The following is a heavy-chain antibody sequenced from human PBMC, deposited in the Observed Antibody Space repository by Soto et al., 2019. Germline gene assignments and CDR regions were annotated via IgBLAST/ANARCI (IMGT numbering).Heavy chain of an antibody. CDR2: INHSGST. J-gene: IGHJ4*02. V-gene: IGHV4-34*01. CDR1: GGSFSGYY. Sequence: SETLSLTCAVYGGSFSGYYWSWIRQPPGKGLEWIGEINHSGSTNYNPSLKSRVTISVDTSKNQFSLKLSSVTAADTAVYYCVSNPRLTHFMTGYWGQGTLVTVSS. CDR3: VSNPRLTHFMTGY. D-gene: IGHD4-4*01.